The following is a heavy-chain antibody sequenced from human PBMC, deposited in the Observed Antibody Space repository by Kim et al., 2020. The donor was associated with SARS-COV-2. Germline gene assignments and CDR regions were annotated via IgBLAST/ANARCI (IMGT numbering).Heavy chain of an antibody. CDR1: GYTFTSYS. Sequence: ASVKVSCKASGYTFTSYSIHWLRQAPGQGPEWMGWINAGNGYTTNSQKFQGRVTITRDASASTAYMELRNLGSEDTAVYYCASLGPPLYGGGWDPQESYF. CDR2: INAGNGYT. J-gene: IGHJ4*01. D-gene: IGHD6-19*01. V-gene: IGHV1-3*01. CDR3: ASLGPPLYGGGWDPQESYF.